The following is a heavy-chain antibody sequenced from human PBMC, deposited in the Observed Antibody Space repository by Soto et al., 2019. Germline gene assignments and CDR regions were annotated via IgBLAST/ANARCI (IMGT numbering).Heavy chain of an antibody. J-gene: IGHJ4*02. CDR2: IYYSGST. CDR1: GGSISASYY. D-gene: IGHD3-10*01. CDR3: ATPWFGDWDY. Sequence: QLQLQESGPGLVKPSETLSLTCTVSGGSISASYYWGWIRQPPGKGLEWIGSIYYSGSTYYNPSLKSRVTISVDTSKNQFSLKLSSVTAADTAVYYCATPWFGDWDYWGQGTLVTVSS. V-gene: IGHV4-39*01.